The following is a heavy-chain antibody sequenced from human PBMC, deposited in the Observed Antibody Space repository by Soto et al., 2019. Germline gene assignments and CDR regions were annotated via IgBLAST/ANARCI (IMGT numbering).Heavy chain of an antibody. CDR1: GYTFTSYC. CDR2: ISAYNGNT. CDR3: ASLRYYDSSGPIGAFDI. V-gene: IGHV1-18*01. J-gene: IGHJ3*02. Sequence: ASVKVSCKASGYTFTSYCISWVRHAPGQGLEWMGWISAYNGNTNYAQKLQGRVTMTTDTSTSTAYMELRSLRSDDTAVYYCASLRYYDSSGPIGAFDIWGQGTMVTVSS. D-gene: IGHD3-22*01.